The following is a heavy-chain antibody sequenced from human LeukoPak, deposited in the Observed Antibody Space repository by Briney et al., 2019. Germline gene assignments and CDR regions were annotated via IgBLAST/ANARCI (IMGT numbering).Heavy chain of an antibody. CDR3: AKDKVRLITFGGVIVDY. V-gene: IGHV3-23*01. J-gene: IGHJ4*02. CDR1: GFTFSSYA. D-gene: IGHD3-16*02. Sequence: GGSVRHSCAASGFTFSSYAMSWVRRAPGKGLEWVSAISGSGGSTYYADSVKGRFTISRDNSKNTLYLQMNSLRAEDTAVYYCAKDKVRLITFGGVIVDYWGQGTLVTVSS. CDR2: ISGSGGST.